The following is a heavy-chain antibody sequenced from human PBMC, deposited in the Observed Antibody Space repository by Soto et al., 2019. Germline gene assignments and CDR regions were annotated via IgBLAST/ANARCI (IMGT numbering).Heavy chain of an antibody. Sequence: ASVKVSCKASGYTFTSYGISWVRQAPGQGLEWMGWISAYNGNTNYAQKLQGRVTMTTDTSTSTAYMELRSLRSDDTAVYYCARYKKSGWTKTGLFDFWGQGTLVTGSS. CDR1: GYTFTSYG. V-gene: IGHV1-18*01. CDR3: ARYKKSGWTKTGLFDF. J-gene: IGHJ5*01. CDR2: ISAYNGNT. D-gene: IGHD6-19*01.